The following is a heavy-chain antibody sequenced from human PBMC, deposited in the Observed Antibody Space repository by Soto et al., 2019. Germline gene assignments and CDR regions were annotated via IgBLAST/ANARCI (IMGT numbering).Heavy chain of an antibody. CDR3: ARVSVPTINYYGSGSGIYYYYYGMDV. D-gene: IGHD3-10*01. J-gene: IGHJ6*02. V-gene: IGHV3-48*02. Sequence: EVQLVESGGGLVQPGGSLRLSCAASGFTFSSYSMNWVRQAPGKGLEWVSYISSSSSTIYYADSVKGRFTISRDNAKNSLYLQMNSLRDEDTAVYYCARVSVPTINYYGSGSGIYYYYYGMDVWGQGTTVTVSS. CDR2: ISSSSSTI. CDR1: GFTFSSYS.